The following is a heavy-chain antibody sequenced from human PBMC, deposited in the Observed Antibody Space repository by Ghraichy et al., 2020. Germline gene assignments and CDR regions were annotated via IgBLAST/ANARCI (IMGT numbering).Heavy chain of an antibody. J-gene: IGHJ6*02. Sequence: GGSLRLSCAASGFTFSNYAMSWVRQAPEKGLEWVSGISGSGDSTYYADSVKGRFTISRDNSKNTLDLQLNSLRGEDTAVYYCAKVRSWAYYYHGMDVWGQGPTLTVS. CDR1: GFTFSNYA. CDR3: AKVRSWAYYYHGMDV. V-gene: IGHV3-23*01. D-gene: IGHD1-26*01. CDR2: ISGSGDST.